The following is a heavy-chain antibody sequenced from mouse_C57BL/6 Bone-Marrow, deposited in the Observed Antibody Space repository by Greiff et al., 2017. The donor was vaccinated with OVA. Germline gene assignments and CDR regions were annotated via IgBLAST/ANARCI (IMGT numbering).Heavy chain of an antibody. V-gene: IGHV1-82*01. CDR3: ARIWYFDV. Sequence: VQLQESGPELVKPGASVKISCKASGYAFSSSWMNWVKQRPGKGLEWIGRIYPGDGDTNYNGKFKGKATLTADKSSSTAYMQLSSLTSEDSAVYFFARIWYFDVWGTGTTVTVSS. CDR1: GYAFSSSW. CDR2: IYPGDGDT. J-gene: IGHJ1*03.